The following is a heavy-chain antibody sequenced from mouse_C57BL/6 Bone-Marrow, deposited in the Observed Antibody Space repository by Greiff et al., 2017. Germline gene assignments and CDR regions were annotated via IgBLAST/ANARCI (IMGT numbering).Heavy chain of an antibody. CDR2: IYPGSGST. V-gene: IGHV1-55*01. CDR1: GYTFTSYW. J-gene: IGHJ3*01. D-gene: IGHD2-4*01. CDR3: ATPLYYDYDVFAY. Sequence: QVQLQQSGAELVKPGASVKMSCKASGYTFTSYWITWVKQRPGQGLEWIGDIYPGSGSTNYNEKFKSKATLTVDTSSSTAYMQLSSLTSEDSAVYYCATPLYYDYDVFAYWGQGTLVTVSA.